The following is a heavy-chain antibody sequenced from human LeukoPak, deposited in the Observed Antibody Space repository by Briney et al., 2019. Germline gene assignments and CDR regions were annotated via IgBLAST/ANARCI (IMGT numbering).Heavy chain of an antibody. CDR3: ARTSSYTPFDY. CDR2: IKQDGSEK. V-gene: IGHV3-7*03. J-gene: IGHJ4*02. D-gene: IGHD5-12*01. Sequence: GGSLRLSCAASGFTFSSYWMSWVRQAPGKGLEWVANIKQDGSEKYYMDSVKGRLTVSRDNAKNSVYLQMNSLRAEDTAVYYCARTSSYTPFDYWGQGTLVTVSS. CDR1: GFTFSSYW.